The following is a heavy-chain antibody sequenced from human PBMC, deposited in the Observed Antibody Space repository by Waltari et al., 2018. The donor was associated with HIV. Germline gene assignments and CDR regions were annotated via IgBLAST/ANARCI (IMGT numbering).Heavy chain of an antibody. V-gene: IGHV3-23*01. CDR1: GFTFSRYA. J-gene: IGHJ4*02. CDR3: SNLEPEYYDFWGGYYFFDY. Sequence: EVQLLESGGGLVQPGGSLRISCAASGFTFSRYAMSWVRQGPGEGCEWFSSISVGGESTYNAASVKVLFTISRYNAKNTRYLQMNRVRAEDTATYYCSNLEPEYYDFWGGYYFFDYWGQGTLVTVSS. D-gene: IGHD3-3*01. CDR2: ISVGGEST.